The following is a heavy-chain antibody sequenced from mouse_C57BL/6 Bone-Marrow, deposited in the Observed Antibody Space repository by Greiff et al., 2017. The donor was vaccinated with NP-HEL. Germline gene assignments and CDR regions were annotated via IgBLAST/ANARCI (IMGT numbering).Heavy chain of an antibody. J-gene: IGHJ1*03. D-gene: IGHD1-1*01. CDR2: IYPGNSDT. CDR1: GYTFTSYW. V-gene: IGHV1-5*01. CDR3: TNDYYGSSYSYWYFDV. Sequence: EVQLQESGTVLARPGASVKMSCKTSGYTFTSYWMHWVKQRPGQGLEWIGAIYPGNSDTSYNQKFKGKAKLTAVTSASTAYMELSSLTNEDSAVYYCTNDYYGSSYSYWYFDVWGTGTTVTVSS.